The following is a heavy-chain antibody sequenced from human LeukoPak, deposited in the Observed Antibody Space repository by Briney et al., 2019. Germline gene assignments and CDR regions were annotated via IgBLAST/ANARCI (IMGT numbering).Heavy chain of an antibody. V-gene: IGHV1-2*02. CDR3: ARDGPYGGHDY. CDR1: RYTFTAYY. J-gene: IGHJ4*02. Sequence: ASVKVSCKASRYTFTAYYIHWVRQAAGQGLEWMGWINPNGGATNYVRKFQGRVTMTRDTSISTAYMELSRLRSDDTAVYYCARDGPYGGHDYWGQGTLVTVSS. D-gene: IGHD4/OR15-4a*01. CDR2: INPNGGAT.